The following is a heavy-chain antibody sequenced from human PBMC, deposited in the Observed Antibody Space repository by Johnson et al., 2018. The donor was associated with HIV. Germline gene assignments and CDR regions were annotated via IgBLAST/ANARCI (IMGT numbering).Heavy chain of an antibody. CDR2: INSDGSSS. Sequence: EVQLVESGGGLVQPGRSLRLSCAASGFTLSSYWMHWVRQVPGKGPVWVSRINSDGSSSAYADSVKGRFTISRDGAKNSLYLQMNSLRAEDTALYYCARAQLLADDAFNNWGQGTMVTVSS. V-gene: IGHV3-74*02. CDR1: GFTLSSYW. D-gene: IGHD6-6*01. J-gene: IGHJ3*02. CDR3: ARAQLLADDAFNN.